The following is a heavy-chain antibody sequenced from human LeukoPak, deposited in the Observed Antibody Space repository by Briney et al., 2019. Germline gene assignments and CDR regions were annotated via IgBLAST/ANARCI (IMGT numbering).Heavy chain of an antibody. V-gene: IGHV3-33*01. CDR3: ARDGYCTNGVCYRYYYYGMDV. Sequence: PGRSLRLSCAASGFTFSSYGMHWVRQAPGKGLEWVAVIWYDGSNKYYADSVKGRFTIPRDNSKNTLYLQMNSLRAEDTAVYYCARDGYCTNGVCYRYYYYGMDVWGQGTTVTVSS. CDR2: IWYDGSNK. D-gene: IGHD2-8*01. CDR1: GFTFSSYG. J-gene: IGHJ6*02.